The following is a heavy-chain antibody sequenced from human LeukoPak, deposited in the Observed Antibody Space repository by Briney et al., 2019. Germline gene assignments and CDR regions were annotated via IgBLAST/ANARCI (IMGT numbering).Heavy chain of an antibody. D-gene: IGHD6-13*01. CDR3: ARLSSGSSSWYDIDY. J-gene: IGHJ4*02. CDR1: GGSISSSSYY. CDR2: IYYSGST. Sequence: SETLSLTCTVSGGSISSSSYYWGWIRQPPGKGLEWIGSIYYSGSTYYNPSLKSRVTISVDTSKNQFSLKLSSVTAADTAVYYCARLSSGSSSWYDIDYWGQGTLVTVSS. V-gene: IGHV4-39*01.